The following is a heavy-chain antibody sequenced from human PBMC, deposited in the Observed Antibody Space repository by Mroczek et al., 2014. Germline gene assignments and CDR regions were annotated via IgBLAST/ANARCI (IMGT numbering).Heavy chain of an antibody. Sequence: VQLQQSGAEVKKPGASVKVSCKASGYTFTSYDINWVRQATGQGLEWMGWMNPNSGNTGYAQKFQGRVTMTRNTSISTAYMELSSLRSEDTAVYYCARVFNYYDSSGYRRQDTIDYWGQGTLVTVSS. CDR2: MNPNSGNT. CDR1: GYTFTSYD. CDR3: ARVFNYYDSSGYRRQDTIDY. V-gene: IGHV1-8*01. J-gene: IGHJ4*02. D-gene: IGHD3-22*01.